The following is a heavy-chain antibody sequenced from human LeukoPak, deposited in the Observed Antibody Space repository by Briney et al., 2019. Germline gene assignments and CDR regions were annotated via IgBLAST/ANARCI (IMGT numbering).Heavy chain of an antibody. CDR1: GFTFDDYA. D-gene: IGHD4-17*01. V-gene: IGHV3-9*01. Sequence: GRSLRLSCAASGFTFDDYAMHWVRHAPGKGLEWVSGVSWNSGSIGYADSVKGRFTISRDNAKNSLYLQMNSLRAEDTAVYYCARGGDYVGGLDFWGQGTLVTVSS. J-gene: IGHJ4*02. CDR3: ARGGDYVGGLDF. CDR2: VSWNSGSI.